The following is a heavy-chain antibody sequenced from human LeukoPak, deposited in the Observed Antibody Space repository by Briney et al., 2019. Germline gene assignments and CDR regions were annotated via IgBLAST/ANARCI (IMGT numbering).Heavy chain of an antibody. D-gene: IGHD5-24*01. CDR2: INQDGSEK. Sequence: GGSLRLSCAASGFTFSSYWMNWVRQAPGKGLEWVANINQDGSEKYYVDSVKGRFTISRDNAKNSLYLQMSSLRAEDTAVYYCGMAMDVWGRGTTVTFSS. V-gene: IGHV3-7*05. J-gene: IGHJ6*02. CDR3: GMAMDV. CDR1: GFTFSSYW.